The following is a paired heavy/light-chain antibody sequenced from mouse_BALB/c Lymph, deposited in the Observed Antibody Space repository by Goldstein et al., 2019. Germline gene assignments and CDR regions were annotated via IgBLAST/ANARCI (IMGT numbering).Heavy chain of an antibody. Sequence: QIQLVQSGPELKKPGETVKISCKASGYTFTDYSMHWVKQAPGKGLKWMGWINTETGEATYADDFKGRFAFSLETSASTAYLQINNLKNEDTATYFCASGFIYYYGSLDYWGQGTTFTVSS. V-gene: IGHV9-2-1*01. J-gene: IGHJ2*01. CDR1: GYTFTDYS. CDR2: INTETGEA. D-gene: IGHD1-1*01. CDR3: ASGFIYYYGSLDY.
Light chain of an antibody. Sequence: DIQMTQSPASLSASVGETVTITCRASGNIHNYLAWYQQKQGKSPQLLVYNAKTLADGVPSRFSGSGSGTQYSLKINSLQPEDFGSYYCQHFWSTLYTFGGGTKLEIK. CDR2: NAK. J-gene: IGKJ2*01. V-gene: IGKV12-41*01. CDR1: GNIHNY. CDR3: QHFWSTLYT.